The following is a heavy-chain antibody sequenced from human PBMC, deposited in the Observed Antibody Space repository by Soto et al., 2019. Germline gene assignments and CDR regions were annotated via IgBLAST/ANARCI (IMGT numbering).Heavy chain of an antibody. J-gene: IGHJ6*02. CDR2: INPGNGDT. D-gene: IGHD2-2*01. V-gene: IGHV1-3*01. CDR3: ARTDCSSTSCYNYYYYGMDV. CDR1: GYSFTKYG. Sequence: ASVKVSCKTSGYSFTKYGLHWVRQAPGQRLEWMGWINPGNGDTKYSQKFQGRVTITRDTSATTAYMELSSLRSEDSAVFYCARTDCSSTSCYNYYYYGMDVWRQGTTATVSS.